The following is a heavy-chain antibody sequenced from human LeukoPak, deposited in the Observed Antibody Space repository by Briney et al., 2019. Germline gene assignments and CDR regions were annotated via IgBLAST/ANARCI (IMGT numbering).Heavy chain of an antibody. Sequence: GGSLRLSCATSGFTFSSFAMTWVRQAPGKGLEWVSAISGSGGSTYYADSVEGRFTISRDNSKNTPYLQMSSLRAEDTAVYYCAKRTSGFCSSTSCYGHDFWGQGTLVTVSS. J-gene: IGHJ4*02. CDR2: ISGSGGST. D-gene: IGHD2-2*03. CDR1: GFTFSSFA. CDR3: AKRTSGFCSSTSCYGHDF. V-gene: IGHV3-23*01.